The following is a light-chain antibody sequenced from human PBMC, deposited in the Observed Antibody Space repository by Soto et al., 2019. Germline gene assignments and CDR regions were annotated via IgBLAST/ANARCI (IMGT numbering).Light chain of an antibody. Sequence: EIVLTQSPATLSLSPGDGATLSWRASQSVSTNYLAWFQQKPGQAPRLLIYDAAKRATGIPARFSGSGSGTDFTLTISSLEPEDFAVYYCQQYNNWPPITFGQGTRLEIK. V-gene: IGKV3-11*01. CDR2: DAA. CDR3: QQYNNWPPIT. CDR1: QSVSTNY. J-gene: IGKJ5*01.